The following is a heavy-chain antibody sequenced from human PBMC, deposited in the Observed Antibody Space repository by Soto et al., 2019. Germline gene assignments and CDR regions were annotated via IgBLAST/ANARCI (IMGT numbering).Heavy chain of an antibody. CDR1: GGXIXSYY. Sequence: QVQLQESGPGLVKPSETLSLTCTVSGGXIXSYYXSXIXXXXXXXXXWXGYIYYSGSTNYNPSLKRRVTISVDPSQNQFSLKLSSVTAAYTAVYYCARHPTKFGTGTTYYFDYWGQGTLVTVSS. D-gene: IGHD1-7*01. CDR3: ARHPTKFGTGTTYYFDY. CDR2: IYYSGST. J-gene: IGHJ4*02. V-gene: IGHV4-59*08.